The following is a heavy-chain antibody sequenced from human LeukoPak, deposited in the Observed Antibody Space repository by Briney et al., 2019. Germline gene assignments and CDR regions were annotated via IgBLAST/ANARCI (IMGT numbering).Heavy chain of an antibody. CDR1: GFTFSSYA. V-gene: IGHV3-23*01. CDR2: ISGSGGST. J-gene: IGHJ4*02. D-gene: IGHD2-2*01. CDR3: AKGSRSTSCIGY. Sequence: GGSLRLSCAASGFTFSSYAMTWVRQAPGKGLEWVSAISGSGGSTYYADSVKGRFTISRDNSKNTLYLQMNSLRAEDTAVYYCAKGSRSTSCIGYWGQGTRVTVSS.